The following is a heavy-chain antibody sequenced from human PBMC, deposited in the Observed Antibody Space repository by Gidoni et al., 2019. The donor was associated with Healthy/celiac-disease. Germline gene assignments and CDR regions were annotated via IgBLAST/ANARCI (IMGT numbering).Heavy chain of an antibody. V-gene: IGHV4-38-2*01. CDR2: IYHSGST. CDR1: GYSISSGYY. CDR3: ARGELLPQMPFDY. J-gene: IGHJ4*02. D-gene: IGHD1-26*01. Sequence: QVQLQESGPGLVKPSETLSLTCAVSGYSISSGYYWGWIRQPPGKGLEWIGSIYHSGSTYYNPSLKSRVTISVDTSKNQFSLKLSSVTAADTAVYYCARGELLPQMPFDYRGQGTLVTVSS.